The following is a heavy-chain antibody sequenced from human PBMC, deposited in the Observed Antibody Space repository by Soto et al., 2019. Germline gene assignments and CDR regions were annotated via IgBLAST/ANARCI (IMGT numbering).Heavy chain of an antibody. CDR3: ARVKNTAMAYYGMDV. CDR2: INPSGGST. V-gene: IGHV1-46*01. CDR1: GYTFTSYY. Sequence: ASVKVSCKASGYTFTSYYMHWVRQAPGQGLEWMGIINPSGGSTSYAQKFQGRVTMTRDTSTSTVYMELSSLRSEDTAVYYRARVKNTAMAYYGMDVWGQGTTVTVSS. D-gene: IGHD5-18*01. J-gene: IGHJ6*02.